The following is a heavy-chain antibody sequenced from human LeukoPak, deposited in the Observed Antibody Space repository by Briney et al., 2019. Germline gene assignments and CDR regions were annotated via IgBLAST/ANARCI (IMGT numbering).Heavy chain of an antibody. CDR1: GFDFSNYW. V-gene: IGHV3-7*01. D-gene: IGHD6-19*01. CDR2: IKQDGSEK. CDR3: ASTFDSGWYPHPVDY. J-gene: IGHJ4*02. Sequence: GGSLRLSCAASGFDFSNYWMYWVRQAPGKGLEWVANIKQDGSEKYYVDSVRGRFTISRDNAKNSLYLQMNSLRAEDTAVYYCASTFDSGWYPHPVDYWGQGTLVTVSS.